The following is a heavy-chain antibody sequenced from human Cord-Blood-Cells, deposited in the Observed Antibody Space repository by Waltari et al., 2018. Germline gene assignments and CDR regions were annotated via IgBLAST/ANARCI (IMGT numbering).Heavy chain of an antibody. J-gene: IGHJ4*02. D-gene: IGHD5-12*01. CDR3: ARERTATAYFDY. CDR1: VGTFSSYA. Sequence: QVQLVQSGAEGKKPGSSVKVSCKASVGTFSSYAISWVRQAPGQGLEGMGGSRPIFGRANYAQKCQGRVTITADESTSTAYMELSSLRSEDTAVYYCARERTATAYFDYWGQGTLVTVSS. CDR2: SRPIFGRA. V-gene: IGHV1-69*01.